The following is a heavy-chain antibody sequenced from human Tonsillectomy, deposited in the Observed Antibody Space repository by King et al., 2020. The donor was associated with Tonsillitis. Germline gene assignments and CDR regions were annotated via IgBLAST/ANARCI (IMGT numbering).Heavy chain of an antibody. Sequence: VQLVESGGGLVKPGGSLRLSCASSGFTFSDHYMTWIRQAPGKGLEWGSYISSRGTTIYYADSVKGRFTISRDNAKNSLYLQMNSLRAEDTAVYYCARGDCTRTSCYFDYWGQGTLVTVSS. CDR1: GFTFSDHY. D-gene: IGHD2-2*01. V-gene: IGHV3-11*01. J-gene: IGHJ4*02. CDR2: ISSRGTTI. CDR3: ARGDCTRTSCYFDY.